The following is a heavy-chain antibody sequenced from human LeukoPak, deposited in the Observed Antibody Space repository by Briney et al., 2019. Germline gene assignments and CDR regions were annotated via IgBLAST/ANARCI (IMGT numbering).Heavy chain of an antibody. CDR1: GFTFSSYA. D-gene: IGHD1-26*01. CDR2: ISYDGSNR. Sequence: PGGSLRLSCAASGFTFSSYAMHWVRQAPGKGLEWVAVISYDGSNRYYADSVKGRFTISRDNSKNTLYLQMNSLRAEDTAVYYCASFPGSYGAFDIWGQGTMVTVSS. V-gene: IGHV3-30*04. CDR3: ASFPGSYGAFDI. J-gene: IGHJ3*02.